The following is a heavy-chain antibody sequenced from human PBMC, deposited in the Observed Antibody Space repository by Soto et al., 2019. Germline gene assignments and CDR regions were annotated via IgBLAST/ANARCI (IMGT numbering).Heavy chain of an antibody. D-gene: IGHD6-13*01. Sequence: QVQLVESGGGVVQPGRSLRLSCAASGFTCSSNGMHWVRQAPGKGLEWVAVIWYDGSNKYYADSVKGRFTISRDNSKNTLYLQMNSLRAEVTAVYYCARDHSSSWYGGLGYWGQGTLVTVSS. CDR2: IWYDGSNK. J-gene: IGHJ4*02. CDR3: ARDHSSSWYGGLGY. CDR1: GFTCSSNG. V-gene: IGHV3-33*01.